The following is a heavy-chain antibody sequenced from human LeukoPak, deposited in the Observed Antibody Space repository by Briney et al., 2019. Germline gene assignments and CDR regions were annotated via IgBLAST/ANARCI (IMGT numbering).Heavy chain of an antibody. Sequence: GGSLRLSCAASGFTFSDYCMSWIRQAPGKGLEWVSYISSSGSTIYYADSVKGRFTISRDNAKDSLYLQMNSLRAEDTAVYYCARDPRGYCSSTSCYGFYYGMDVWGQGTTVTVSS. CDR1: GFTFSDYC. CDR2: ISSSGSTI. CDR3: ARDPRGYCSSTSCYGFYYGMDV. V-gene: IGHV3-11*01. D-gene: IGHD2-2*01. J-gene: IGHJ6*02.